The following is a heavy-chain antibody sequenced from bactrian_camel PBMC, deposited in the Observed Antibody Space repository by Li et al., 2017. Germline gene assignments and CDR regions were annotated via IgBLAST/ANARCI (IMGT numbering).Heavy chain of an antibody. D-gene: IGHD3*01. CDR2: ISSSGGVT. V-gene: IGHV3S40*01. CDR3: AATGSLLYFSKFDGDMSFAS. Sequence: DVQLVESGGGLVQPGGSLRPSCAASGFTFSSYYMSWVRQAPGKGLEWVSRISSSGGVTYYADSVEGRFTISRDNAKNTVYLQMDSLRPEDTAMYYCAATGSLLYFSKFDGDMSFASWGQGTQVTVS. J-gene: IGHJ6*01. CDR1: GFTFSSYY.